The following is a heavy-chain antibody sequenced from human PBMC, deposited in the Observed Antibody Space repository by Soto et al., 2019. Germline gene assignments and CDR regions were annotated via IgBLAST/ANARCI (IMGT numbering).Heavy chain of an antibody. V-gene: IGHV1-18*04. Sequence: ASVKVSGKASGYTFTSYGISWVRQAPGQGLEWMGWISAYNGNTNYAQKLQGRVTMTTDTSTSTAYMELRSLRSDDTAVYYCARDEGLLKYYYYYGMDVWGQGTTVTVSS. J-gene: IGHJ6*02. D-gene: IGHD2-21*01. CDR1: GYTFTSYG. CDR2: ISAYNGNT. CDR3: ARDEGLLKYYYYYGMDV.